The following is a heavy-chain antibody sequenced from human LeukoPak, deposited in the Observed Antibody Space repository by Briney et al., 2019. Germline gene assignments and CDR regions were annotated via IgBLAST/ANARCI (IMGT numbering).Heavy chain of an antibody. CDR1: GYTFTGYY. CDR2: INPNSGGT. CDR3: ARDFPWKVTTIWFDP. V-gene: IGHV1-2*02. J-gene: IGHJ5*02. D-gene: IGHD4-11*01. Sequence: ASVTVSCKASGYTFTGYYMHWVRQAPGQGLEWMGWINPNSGGTNYAQKFQGRVTMTRDTSISTAYMELSRLRSDDTAVYYCARDFPWKVTTIWFDPWGQGTLVTVSS.